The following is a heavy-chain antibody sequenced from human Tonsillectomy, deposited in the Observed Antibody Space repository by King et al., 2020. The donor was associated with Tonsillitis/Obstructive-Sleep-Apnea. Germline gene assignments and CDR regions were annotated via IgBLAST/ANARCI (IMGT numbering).Heavy chain of an antibody. D-gene: IGHD3-16*01. CDR1: GGSFSDYY. J-gene: IGHJ6*03. Sequence: VQLQQWGAGLLKPSETLSLTCAVYGGSFSDYYWNWIRQPPGKGLEWIGQINYRESANYNPSLRSRVTMSIDTSRNQFSLKVNSVTAADTAVFYCARGFLGGWPVYYYYYMDVGGKGTPVTVSS. CDR2: INYRESA. CDR3: ARGFLGGWPVYYYYYMDV. V-gene: IGHV4-34*01.